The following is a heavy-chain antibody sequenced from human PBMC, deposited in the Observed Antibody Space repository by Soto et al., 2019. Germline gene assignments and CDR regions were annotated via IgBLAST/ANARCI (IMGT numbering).Heavy chain of an antibody. CDR3: AHRRGADYFDY. Sequence: QITLKESGPTLVKPTQTLTLTCTFSGFSLSTNGVGVGWIRQPPGKALEWLALIYWDGDKRYSPSLKSRLTITKDTYKNQVVLTMTNMDRVDAATYYCAHRRGADYFDYWGQGTLVTVSS. V-gene: IGHV2-5*02. J-gene: IGHJ4*02. CDR2: IYWDGDK. CDR1: GFSLSTNGVG.